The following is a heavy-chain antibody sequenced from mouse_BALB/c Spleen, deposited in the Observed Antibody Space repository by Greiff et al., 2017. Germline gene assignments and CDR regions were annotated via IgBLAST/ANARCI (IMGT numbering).Heavy chain of an antibody. Sequence: EVMLVESGGGLVKPGGSLKLSCAASGFTFSSYTMSWVRQTPEKRLEWVATISSGGSYTYYPDSVKGRFTISRDNAKNTLYLQMSSLKSEDTAMYYCTTLRRDYYAMDYWGQGTSVTVSS. CDR3: TTLRRDYYAMDY. V-gene: IGHV5-6-4*01. CDR2: ISSGGSYT. CDR1: GFTFSSYT. J-gene: IGHJ4*01. D-gene: IGHD1-2*01.